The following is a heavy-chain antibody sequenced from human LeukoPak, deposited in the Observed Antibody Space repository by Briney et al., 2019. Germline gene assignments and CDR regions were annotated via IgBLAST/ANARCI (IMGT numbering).Heavy chain of an antibody. CDR2: VSTNGDVT. CDR1: GLTFNSHS. Sequence: GGSLRLSCVASGLTFNSHSMSWVRQAPGMRLEWVSVVSTNGDVTFYADSVKGRFTISRDNSKNALFLQMNSLRAEDTAVYYCAKLSLSGRSQSADYWGQGTLVTVSS. J-gene: IGHJ4*02. CDR3: AKLSLSGRSQSADY. D-gene: IGHD3-10*01. V-gene: IGHV3-23*01.